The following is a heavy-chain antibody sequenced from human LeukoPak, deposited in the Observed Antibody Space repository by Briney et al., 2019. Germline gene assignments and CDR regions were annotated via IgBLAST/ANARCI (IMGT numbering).Heavy chain of an antibody. D-gene: IGHD2-15*01. Sequence: GGSLRLSCAASGFTFSSYSMNWVRQAPGKGLEWVSYISSSSSTIYYADSVKGRFTISRDNAKNSLYLQMNSLRAEDTAVYYCARERGGYCSGGSCYGPDYWGQGALVTVSS. J-gene: IGHJ4*02. CDR1: GFTFSSYS. CDR2: ISSSSSTI. CDR3: ARERGGYCSGGSCYGPDY. V-gene: IGHV3-48*01.